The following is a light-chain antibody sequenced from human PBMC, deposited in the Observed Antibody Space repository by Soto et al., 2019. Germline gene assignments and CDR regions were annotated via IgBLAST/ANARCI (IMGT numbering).Light chain of an antibody. J-gene: IGKJ5*01. CDR3: QQYGNSPIT. CDR1: QSVSSNY. CDR2: GAS. Sequence: PGERATLSCRASQSVSSNYLAWYQQRPGQAPRLIIYGASTRATGIPDRFSGSGSGTDFTLTISRLEPEDVAVYYCQQYGNSPITFGQGTRLEIK. V-gene: IGKV3-20*01.